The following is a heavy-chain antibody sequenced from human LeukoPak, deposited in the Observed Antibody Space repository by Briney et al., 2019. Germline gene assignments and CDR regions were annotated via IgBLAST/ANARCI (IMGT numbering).Heavy chain of an antibody. V-gene: IGHV3-30*03. CDR1: GFIFSSFG. D-gene: IGHD5-12*01. CDR3: ARDRGYDPHYYFDY. CDR2: ISYDGNNK. Sequence: GGSLRLSCAASGFIFSSFGTHWVRQAPGEGLEWVSVISYDGNNKYYADSVKGRFTISRDNSKNTLYLQMNSLRAEDTAVYYCARDRGYDPHYYFDYWGQGTLVTVSS. J-gene: IGHJ4*02.